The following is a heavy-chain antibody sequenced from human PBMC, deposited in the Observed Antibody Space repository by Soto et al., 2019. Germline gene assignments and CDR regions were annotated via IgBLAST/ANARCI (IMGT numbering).Heavy chain of an antibody. CDR3: ARVSIAVAGPYYFDY. Sequence: SETLSLTCPVSGGSISSGGYYWSWIRQHPGKGLEWIGYIYYSGSTYYNPSLKSRVTISVDTSKNQFSLKLSSVTAADTAVYYCARVSIAVAGPYYFDYWGQGTLVTVSS. CDR1: GGSISSGGYY. D-gene: IGHD6-19*01. CDR2: IYYSGST. J-gene: IGHJ4*02. V-gene: IGHV4-31*03.